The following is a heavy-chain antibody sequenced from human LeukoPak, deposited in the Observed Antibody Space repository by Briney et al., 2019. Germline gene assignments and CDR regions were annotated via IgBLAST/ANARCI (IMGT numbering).Heavy chain of an antibody. Sequence: PGGSLRLSCAASGFSFDDCAMHWVRQAPGKGLQWVSLISGDGGSTYYADSVKGRFTISRDNAENSVYLQMNSLRAEDTAIYHCASPSSYGDYYFGYWGQGTLVTVSS. CDR1: GFSFDDCA. D-gene: IGHD4-17*01. CDR2: ISGDGGST. CDR3: ASPSSYGDYYFGY. J-gene: IGHJ4*02. V-gene: IGHV3-43*02.